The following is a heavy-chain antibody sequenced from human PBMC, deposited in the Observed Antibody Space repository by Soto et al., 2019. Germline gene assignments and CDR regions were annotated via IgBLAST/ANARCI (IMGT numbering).Heavy chain of an antibody. D-gene: IGHD4-17*01. CDR1: GSTFSSYA. J-gene: IGHJ4*02. Sequence: PGGSLRLSCAASGSTFSSYAMSWVRQAPGKGLEWVSAISGSGGSTYYADSVKGRFTISRDNSKNTLYLQMNSLRAEDTAVYYCAKDPYGGSVQDYWGQGTLVTVSS. CDR2: ISGSGGST. CDR3: AKDPYGGSVQDY. V-gene: IGHV3-23*01.